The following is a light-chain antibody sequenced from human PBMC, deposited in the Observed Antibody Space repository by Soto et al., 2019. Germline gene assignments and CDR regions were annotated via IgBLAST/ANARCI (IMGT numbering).Light chain of an antibody. Sequence: EIVLTQSPGTLSLSPGEGARLSCRASQSVSSGYLAWYQQKPGQSPRLLIYGTSTRATGIPARFSGSGSGTEFTLTISSLQSEDFAVYYCHQSNFWPTFGQGTKVDIK. CDR3: HQSNFWPT. CDR2: GTS. V-gene: IGKV3-15*01. CDR1: QSVSSGY. J-gene: IGKJ1*01.